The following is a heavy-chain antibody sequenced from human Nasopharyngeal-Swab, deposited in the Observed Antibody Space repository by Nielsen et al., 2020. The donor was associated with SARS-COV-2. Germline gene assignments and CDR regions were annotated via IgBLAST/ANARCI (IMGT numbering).Heavy chain of an antibody. CDR1: GFTFSSYA. CDR2: ISYDGSNK. D-gene: IGHD2-2*02. J-gene: IGHJ3*02. CDR3: ARDGDIVVVPAAIIWEGAFDI. Sequence: GGSLRLSCAASGFTFSSYAMHWVRQAPGKGLEWVAVISYDGSNKYYADSVKGRFTISRDNSKNTLYLQMNSLRAEDTAVYYCARDGDIVVVPAAIIWEGAFDIWGQGTMVTVSS. V-gene: IGHV3-30-3*01.